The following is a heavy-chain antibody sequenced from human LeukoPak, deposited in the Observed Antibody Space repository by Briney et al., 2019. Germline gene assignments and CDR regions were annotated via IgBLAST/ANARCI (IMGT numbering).Heavy chain of an antibody. V-gene: IGHV3-30-3*01. CDR2: ISYDGSNK. J-gene: IGHJ3*02. Sequence: GRSLLLSCAASGFTFSSYAMHWVHRAPGKGLEWVAVISYDGSNKYYSDSVKGRFTISRDNSKNTLYLQMNSLRAEDTAVYYCARDLRPGAGPGTYAFDIWGQGTMVTVSS. D-gene: IGHD1-1*01. CDR1: GFTFSSYA. CDR3: ARDLRPGAGPGTYAFDI.